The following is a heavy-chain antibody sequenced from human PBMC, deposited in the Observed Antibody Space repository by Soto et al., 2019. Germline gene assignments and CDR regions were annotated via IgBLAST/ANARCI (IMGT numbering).Heavy chain of an antibody. CDR2: ISGSSSYI. Sequence: PGGSLRLSCAASGVTFSTYTLSWVRQAPGKGLEWVSTISGSSSYIYYADSVKGRFTISRDNAKNSLYLQMNSLRAEDTAVYYCARDVNDSSGYVLYGMDVWGQGTTVTVSS. D-gene: IGHD3-22*01. CDR3: ARDVNDSSGYVLYGMDV. V-gene: IGHV3-21*01. J-gene: IGHJ6*02. CDR1: GVTFSTYT.